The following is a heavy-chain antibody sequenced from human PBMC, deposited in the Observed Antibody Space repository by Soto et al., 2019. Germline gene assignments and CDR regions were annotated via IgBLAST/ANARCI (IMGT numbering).Heavy chain of an antibody. D-gene: IGHD6-13*01. V-gene: IGHV3-23*01. CDR1: VFTFSSYA. J-gene: IGHJ6*02. CDR3: AKEMVIAAARVYYYGMDV. CDR2: ISGSGGST. Sequence: LRLSFAASVFTFSSYAMSWVRQAPGNGLGWVSAISGSGGSTYYADSVKGRFTISRDNSKNTLYLQMNSLRAEDTAVYYCAKEMVIAAARVYYYGMDVWGQATSVTV.